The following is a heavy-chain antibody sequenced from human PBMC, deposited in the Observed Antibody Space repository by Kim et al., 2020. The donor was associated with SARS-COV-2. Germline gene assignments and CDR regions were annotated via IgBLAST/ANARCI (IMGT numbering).Heavy chain of an antibody. CDR3: ARDRGGIAAAGTLNWFDA. Sequence: SETLSLTCAVSGGSISSSNWWSWVRQPPGKGLEWIGEIYHSGSTNYNPSLKSRVTISVDKSKNQFSLKLSSVTAADTAVYYCARDRGGIAAAGTLNWFDAWGQGTLVTVSS. D-gene: IGHD6-13*01. J-gene: IGHJ5*02. V-gene: IGHV4-4*02. CDR1: GGSISSSNW. CDR2: IYHSGST.